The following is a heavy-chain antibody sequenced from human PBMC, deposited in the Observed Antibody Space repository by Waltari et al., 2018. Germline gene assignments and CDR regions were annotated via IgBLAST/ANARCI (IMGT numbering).Heavy chain of an antibody. V-gene: IGHV4-61*02. CDR2: GDVDRRT. J-gene: IGHJ6*03. D-gene: IGHD3-10*01. CDR1: GDPISSGFYH. Sequence: QVQLQESGPGLVKPSQTLSLTCSVSGDPISSGFYHWSWIRQPAGRGLEWIGRGDVDRRTAYNPSLISRVTISLDTSRNRFSLELTSVTAADTAIYYCARYYPSGKDYIDVWGKGTTVSISS. CDR3: ARYYPSGKDYIDV.